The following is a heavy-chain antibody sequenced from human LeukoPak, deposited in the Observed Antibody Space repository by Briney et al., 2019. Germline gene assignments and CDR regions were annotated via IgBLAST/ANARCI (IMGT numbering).Heavy chain of an antibody. D-gene: IGHD5-24*01. CDR2: ISGSAGST. J-gene: IGHJ4*02. CDR1: GFTFSSYA. Sequence: SGGSLRLSCAASGFTFSSYAMSWVRQAPGKGLEWVSAISGSAGSTYYADSVKGRFTISRDNAKNTLYLQMNSLRAEDTAVYYCAKQMAVDYFDYWGQGTLVTVSS. V-gene: IGHV3-23*01. CDR3: AKQMAVDYFDY.